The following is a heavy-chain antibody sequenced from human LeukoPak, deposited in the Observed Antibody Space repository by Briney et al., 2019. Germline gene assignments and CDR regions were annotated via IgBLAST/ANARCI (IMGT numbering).Heavy chain of an antibody. Sequence: ASVKVSCKVSGYTLTELSMHWVRQAPGKGLEWMGGFDPEDGETIYAQKFQGRVTMTEDTSTDTAYMGLSSLRSEDTAMYYCATCRDLRWCDAFDIWGQGTMVTVSS. CDR1: GYTLTELS. J-gene: IGHJ3*02. V-gene: IGHV1-24*01. CDR2: FDPEDGET. CDR3: ATCRDLRWCDAFDI. D-gene: IGHD4-23*01.